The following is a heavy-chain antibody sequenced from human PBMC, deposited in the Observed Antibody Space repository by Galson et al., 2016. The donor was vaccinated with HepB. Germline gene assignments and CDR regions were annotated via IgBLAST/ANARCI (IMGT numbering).Heavy chain of an antibody. CDR1: GGSVNSYNW. CDR2: IYQSGTT. V-gene: IGHV4-4*02. D-gene: IGHD2-8*02. J-gene: IGHJ4*02. CDR3: APLGYCTAGTCCKVQ. Sequence: SEILSLTCAVSGGSVNSYNWWSWVRQTPGKGLEWIGEIYQSGTTNYNPSLKSRVTISLDKSRNEFSLKLTSVTATDTAVYYCAPLGYCTAGTCCKVQWGQGHLVTVSS.